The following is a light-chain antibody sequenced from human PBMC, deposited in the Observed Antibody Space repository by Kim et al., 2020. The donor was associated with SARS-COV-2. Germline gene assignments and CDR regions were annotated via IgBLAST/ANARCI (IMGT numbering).Light chain of an antibody. J-gene: IGKJ1*01. V-gene: IGKV1-39*01. Sequence: ASVGDRVTITCLSSQNISRNLNWYQQKPGKAPKVLIYAATSLQSGVASRFSGSGSGTDFTLTISSLQPEDFASYYCQQSYSTPRTFGPGTKVDIK. CDR3: QQSYSTPRT. CDR1: QNISRN. CDR2: AAT.